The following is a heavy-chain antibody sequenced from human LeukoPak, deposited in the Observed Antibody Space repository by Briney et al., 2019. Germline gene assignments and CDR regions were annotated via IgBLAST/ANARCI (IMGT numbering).Heavy chain of an antibody. Sequence: PSETLSLTCTVSGGSISSYYWSWIRQPPGKGLEWIGYIYYSGSTNYNPSLKSRVTISVDTSKNQFSLKLSSVTAADTAVYYCARDVSLEWGFDYWGQGTLVTVSS. D-gene: IGHD2-8*01. CDR3: ARDVSLEWGFDY. CDR2: IYYSGST. V-gene: IGHV4-59*01. CDR1: GGSISSYY. J-gene: IGHJ4*02.